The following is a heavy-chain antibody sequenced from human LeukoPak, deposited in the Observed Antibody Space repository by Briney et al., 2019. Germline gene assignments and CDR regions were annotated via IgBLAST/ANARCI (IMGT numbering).Heavy chain of an antibody. CDR1: GGSISSSSYY. D-gene: IGHD5-24*01. J-gene: IGHJ4*02. Sequence: PSETLSLTCTVSGGSISSSSYYWGWIRQPPGKGLEWIGSIYYSGSTYYNPSLKSRVTISVDTSKNQFSLKLSSVAAADTAVYYCARGREMTTSESDYWGQGTLVTVSS. V-gene: IGHV4-39*07. CDR3: ARGREMTTSESDY. CDR2: IYYSGST.